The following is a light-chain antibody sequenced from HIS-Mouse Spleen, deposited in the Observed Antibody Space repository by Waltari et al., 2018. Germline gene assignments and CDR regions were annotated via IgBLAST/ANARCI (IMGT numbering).Light chain of an antibody. CDR3: QQRSNWPP. Sequence: DIALTQSPATLSLSPGERATLSCRASQSVSRYLAWYQQNPGQAPRLLIYAASNRATGIPTRFSGSESGTDYTRTISSLEPEDVAVYYCQQRSNWPPFGGGTKVEIK. J-gene: IGKJ4*01. CDR1: QSVSRY. V-gene: IGKV3-11*01. CDR2: AAS.